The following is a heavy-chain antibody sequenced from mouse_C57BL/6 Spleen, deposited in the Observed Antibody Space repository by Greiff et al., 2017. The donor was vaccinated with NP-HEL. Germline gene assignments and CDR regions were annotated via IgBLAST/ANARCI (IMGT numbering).Heavy chain of an antibody. CDR1: GFTFSSYA. D-gene: IGHD2-1*01. J-gene: IGHJ2*01. V-gene: IGHV5-4*01. Sequence: DVMLVESGGGLVKPGGSLKLSCAASGFTFSSYAMSWVRQTPEKRLEWVATISDGGSYTYYPDNVKGRFTISRDNAKNNLYLQMSHLKSEDTAMYYCAREGYYGNFDYWGQGTTLTVSS. CDR2: ISDGGSYT. CDR3: AREGYYGNFDY.